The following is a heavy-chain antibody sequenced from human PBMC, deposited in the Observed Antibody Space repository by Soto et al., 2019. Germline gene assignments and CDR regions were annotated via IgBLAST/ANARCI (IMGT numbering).Heavy chain of an antibody. D-gene: IGHD4-4*01. CDR1: GFTFSDYY. J-gene: IGHJ4*02. CDR3: ARRHRPSYTSDY. CDR2: ISSSSSYT. V-gene: IGHV3-11*06. Sequence: GSLRLSCAASGFTFSDYYMSWIRQAPGKGLEWVSYISSSSSYTSYADSVKGRFTISRDNAKNSLYLQMNSLRGDDTAIYYCARRHRPSYTSDYWGQGTLVTVSS.